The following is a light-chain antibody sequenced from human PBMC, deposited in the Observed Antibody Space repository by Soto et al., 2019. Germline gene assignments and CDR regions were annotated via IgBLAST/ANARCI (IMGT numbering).Light chain of an antibody. V-gene: IGLV1-40*01. CDR1: SSNIGAGYD. CDR2: GNS. J-gene: IGLJ3*02. CDR3: QSYDSSGPGGV. Sequence: QSVLTQPPSVSGAPGQRVTISCTGSSSNIGAGYDVHWYQQLPGTAPKLLIYGNSNRPSGVPDRFSGSKSGTSASLAITGLQAEDEADYYCQSYDSSGPGGVFGGGTQLTVL.